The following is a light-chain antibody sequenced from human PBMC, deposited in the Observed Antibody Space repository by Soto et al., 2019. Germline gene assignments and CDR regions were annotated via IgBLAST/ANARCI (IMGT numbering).Light chain of an antibody. J-gene: IGKJ3*01. CDR1: QSVSSNY. Sequence: ESMLTQSPGTLSLSPGERATLSCRASQSVSSNYLAWYQQKPGQAPRLLIYGASSRATGIPDKFSGSGSGTEFTLTISRLEPEDSAVYYCQQYGGSPIFTFGPGTKLEI. CDR2: GAS. CDR3: QQYGGSPIFT. V-gene: IGKV3-20*01.